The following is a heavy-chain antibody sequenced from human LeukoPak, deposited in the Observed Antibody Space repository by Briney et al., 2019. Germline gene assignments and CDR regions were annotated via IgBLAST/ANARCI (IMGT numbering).Heavy chain of an antibody. CDR3: ASSSPAPFDY. J-gene: IGHJ4*02. V-gene: IGHV4-59*01. Sequence: PSETLSRTCTVSGGSISSYYWSWIRQPPGKGLEWIGYIYYSGSTNYNASLKSRVTISVDTSKNQFSLKLSSVTAADTAVYYCASSSPAPFDYWGQGTLVTVSS. CDR2: IYYSGST. CDR1: GGSISSYY.